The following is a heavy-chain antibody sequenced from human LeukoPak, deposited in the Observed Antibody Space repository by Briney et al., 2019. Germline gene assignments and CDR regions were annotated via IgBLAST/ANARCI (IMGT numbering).Heavy chain of an antibody. CDR1: GFSFRTYG. V-gene: IGHV3-30*02. Sequence: GGSLRLSCAASGFSFRTYGMHWVRQAPGKGLEWVAFIRNDGRNKYYVDSVKGRFTISRENSKNTLYLQMNSLRPEDMAVYYCAKNGDQRIYYLYMDVWGKGTTVTVSS. D-gene: IGHD4-17*01. CDR2: IRNDGRNK. J-gene: IGHJ6*03. CDR3: AKNGDQRIYYLYMDV.